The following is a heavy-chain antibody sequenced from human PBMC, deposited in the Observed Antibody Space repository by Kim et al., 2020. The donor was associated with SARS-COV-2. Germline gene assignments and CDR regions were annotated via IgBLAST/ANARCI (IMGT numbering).Heavy chain of an antibody. J-gene: IGHJ4*02. Sequence: GCAQKFQGRVTMTRNTSISTAYMELSSLRSEDTAVYYCARGVAVAGFDYWGQGTLVTVSS. V-gene: IGHV1-8*01. CDR3: ARGVAVAGFDY. D-gene: IGHD6-19*01.